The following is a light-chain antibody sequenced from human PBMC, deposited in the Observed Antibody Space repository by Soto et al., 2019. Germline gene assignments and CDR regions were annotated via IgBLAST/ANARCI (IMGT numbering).Light chain of an antibody. CDR3: QSYDDTLRGYV. V-gene: IGLV1-40*01. J-gene: IGLJ1*01. Sequence: QSVLTQPPSVSGAPGQRVTISCTGSSANIGAGYDVHWYQQLPGTAPKLLIYVNNNRPSGVPDRFSGSKSGASASLAITGLQAEDEAAYYCQSYDDTLRGYVFGTETKLTVL. CDR1: SANIGAGYD. CDR2: VNN.